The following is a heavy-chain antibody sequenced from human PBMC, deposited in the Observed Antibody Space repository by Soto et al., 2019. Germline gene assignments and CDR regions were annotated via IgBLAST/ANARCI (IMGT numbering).Heavy chain of an antibody. CDR3: ARVTVAATEGRYYYYYGMDV. D-gene: IGHD2-15*01. V-gene: IGHV4-61*01. CDR1: GGSVSSGSYY. J-gene: IGHJ6*02. CDR2: IYYSGST. Sequence: SETLSLTCTVSGGSVSSGSYYWSWIRQPPGKVLDWIGYIYYSGSTNYNPSLKSRVTISVDTSKNQFSLKLSSVTAADTAVYYCARVTVAATEGRYYYYYGMDVWGQGTAVTVSS.